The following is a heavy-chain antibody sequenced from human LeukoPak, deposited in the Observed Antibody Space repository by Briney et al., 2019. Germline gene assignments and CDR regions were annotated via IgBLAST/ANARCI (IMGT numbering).Heavy chain of an antibody. Sequence: ASVKVSCKASGYTFTSYDINWVRQATGQGLEWMGWMNPNSGNTGYAQKFQGRVTMTRNTSISTAYMELSSLRSEDTAVYYCARVHQRWRYDFWSGYYPAYYYYYMDVWGKGTTVTVSS. V-gene: IGHV1-8*01. CDR1: GYTFTSYD. D-gene: IGHD3-3*01. CDR2: MNPNSGNT. J-gene: IGHJ6*03. CDR3: ARVHQRWRYDFWSGYYPAYYYYYMDV.